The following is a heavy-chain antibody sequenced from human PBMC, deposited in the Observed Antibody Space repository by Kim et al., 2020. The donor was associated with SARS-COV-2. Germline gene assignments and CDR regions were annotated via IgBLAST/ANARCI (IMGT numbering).Heavy chain of an antibody. CDR2: ISSTSRNI. V-gene: IGHV3-48*02. Sequence: GGSLRLSCAASGFTFSIYSIDWVRRAPGKGLEWIIYISSTSRNIYYAGSVKGRFTVSRDNADNSVYLQMDSLTDEDTAIYYCARVGPIGYTVDYWGQGTPVTVSS. CDR3: ARVGPIGYTVDY. D-gene: IGHD5-12*01. J-gene: IGHJ4*02. CDR1: GFTFSIYS.